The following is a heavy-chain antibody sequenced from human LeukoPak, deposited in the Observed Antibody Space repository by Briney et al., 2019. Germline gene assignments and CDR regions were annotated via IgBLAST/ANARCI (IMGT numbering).Heavy chain of an antibody. CDR3: ARRYFGSGSSAFDI. J-gene: IGHJ3*02. CDR1: GGSISTYY. CDR2: IYLTGTT. D-gene: IGHD3-10*01. Sequence: SETLSLTCAVSGGSISTYYWSWIRQSPGKGLEWIGYIYLTGTTNYNPSLRSRVSISVDTSKNQFSLKLRSVTAADTAVYFCARRYFGSGSSAFDIWGQGTMVTVSS. V-gene: IGHV4-59*08.